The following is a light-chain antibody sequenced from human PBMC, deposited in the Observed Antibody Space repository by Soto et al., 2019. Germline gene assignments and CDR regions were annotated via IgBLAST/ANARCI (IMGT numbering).Light chain of an antibody. CDR2: ATS. V-gene: IGKV3-20*01. Sequence: EIALTQSPGTLSLTPGERATLSCRASQSVSSSYLAWYQQKPGQPPRLVMYATSSRATGIPARFSGSGSGTDFTLTISRLEPEDFAVYYCQQYGSSSWMFGQGTKVDIK. CDR3: QQYGSSSWM. J-gene: IGKJ1*01. CDR1: QSVSSSY.